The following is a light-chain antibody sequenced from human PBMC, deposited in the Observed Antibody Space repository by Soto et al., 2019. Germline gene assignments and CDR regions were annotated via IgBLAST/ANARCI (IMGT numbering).Light chain of an antibody. J-gene: IGLJ1*01. V-gene: IGLV2-11*01. CDR1: SSDVGGYNY. Sequence: QSVLTQPRSVSGSPGQSVTISCTGTSSDVGGYNYVSWYQQHPGKAPKLVIYDVSKRPSGVPDRFSGSKSGNTASLTISGLQAEDEADYYCCSYAGSYTFPYVFGTGTKVTAL. CDR2: DVS. CDR3: CSYAGSYTFPYV.